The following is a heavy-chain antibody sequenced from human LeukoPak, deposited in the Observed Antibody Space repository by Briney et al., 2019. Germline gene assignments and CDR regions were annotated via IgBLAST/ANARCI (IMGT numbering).Heavy chain of an antibody. CDR3: ARGVGASEGVDY. Sequence: GGSLRLSCAASGFTFSRSAMHWVRQAPGKGLEWVAIISYDGGNKYYADSVKGRFTISRDNAKNSLYLQMNSLRAEDTAIYYCARGVGASEGVDYWGQGTLVTVSS. J-gene: IGHJ4*02. CDR1: GFTFSRSA. V-gene: IGHV3-30*04. CDR2: ISYDGGNK. D-gene: IGHD1-26*01.